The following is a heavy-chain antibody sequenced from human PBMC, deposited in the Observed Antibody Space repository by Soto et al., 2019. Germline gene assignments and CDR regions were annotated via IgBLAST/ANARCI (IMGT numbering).Heavy chain of an antibody. J-gene: IGHJ5*02. D-gene: IGHD6-6*01. CDR3: ARDRASSSAWFDP. CDR2: IYYSGST. V-gene: IGHV4-31*03. Sequence: QVQLQESGPGLVKPSQTLSLTCTVSGGSISSGGYYWSWIRQHPGKGREYIGYIYYSGSTYYNPSLKSRVTISVDTSKNQFALKLSSVTAADTAVYYCARDRASSSAWFDPWGQGTLVTVSS. CDR1: GGSISSGGYY.